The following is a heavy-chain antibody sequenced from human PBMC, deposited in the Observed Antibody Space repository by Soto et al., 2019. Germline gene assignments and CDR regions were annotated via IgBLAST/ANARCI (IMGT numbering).Heavy chain of an antibody. Sequence: EVQLVESGGGLVQPDRSLRLSCAASGFTIDDYAMHWVRQAPGKDLEWVSGISWNSGSIGYADAVKGRFTISRDNAKNSLYRQMNSLRAEDTALYYCAKGASYDILYLLDYWGQRPMVTFSS. V-gene: IGHV3-9*01. CDR2: ISWNSGSI. CDR3: AKGASYDILYLLDY. J-gene: IGHJ4*02. D-gene: IGHD3-9*01. CDR1: GFTIDDYA.